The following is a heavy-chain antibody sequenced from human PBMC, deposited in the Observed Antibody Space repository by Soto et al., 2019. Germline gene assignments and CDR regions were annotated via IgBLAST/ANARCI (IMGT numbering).Heavy chain of an antibody. CDR3: ARGGHVVVVTAAFDY. D-gene: IGHD2-21*02. CDR2: INPSGGHT. J-gene: IGHJ4*02. CDR1: GNTFTNYY. V-gene: IGHV1-46*01. Sequence: QVQLMQSRAEVKKPGASVKVSCKASGNTFTNYYIHWVRQAPGQGLEWMGTINPSGGHTTYAQKFLGRVTMTRDTSTSTLYMELTSLRSEDTAVYYCARGGHVVVVTAAFDYWGQGTLVTVSS.